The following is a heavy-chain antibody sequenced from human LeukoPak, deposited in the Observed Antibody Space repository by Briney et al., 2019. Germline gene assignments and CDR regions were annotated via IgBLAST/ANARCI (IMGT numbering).Heavy chain of an antibody. CDR3: ARGPIYPRSGDYPNYYFDY. CDR1: GGTFSSYT. CDR2: IIPILGIA. Sequence: SVKVSCKASGGTFSSYTISWVRQAPGQGLEWMGRIIPILGIANYAQKFQGRVTITADKSTSTAYMELSSLRSEDTAVYYCARGPIYPRSGDYPNYYFDYWGQGTLVTVSS. J-gene: IGHJ4*02. D-gene: IGHD3-22*01. V-gene: IGHV1-69*02.